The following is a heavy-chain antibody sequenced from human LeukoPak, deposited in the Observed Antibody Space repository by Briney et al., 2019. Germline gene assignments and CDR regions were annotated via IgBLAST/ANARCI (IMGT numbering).Heavy chain of an antibody. Sequence: GGSLRLSCAASGFTFSSYSMNWVRQAPGKGLEWVSAISGSGGSTYYADSVKGRFTISRDNSKNTLYLQMNSLRAEDTAVYYCAKGGEYYYDSSPFDYWGQGTLVTVSS. J-gene: IGHJ4*02. CDR1: GFTFSSYS. D-gene: IGHD3-22*01. CDR3: AKGGEYYYDSSPFDY. V-gene: IGHV3-23*01. CDR2: ISGSGGST.